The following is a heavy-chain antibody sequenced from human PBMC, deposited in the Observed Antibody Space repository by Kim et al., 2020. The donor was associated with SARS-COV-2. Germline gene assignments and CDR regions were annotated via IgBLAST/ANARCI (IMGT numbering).Heavy chain of an antibody. V-gene: IGHV4-4*07. Sequence: NYNPFLKSRVTMSLDTSKNQFSLILNSVSAADTAVYYCARALGGYYFDYWGQGTLVTVSS. D-gene: IGHD6-13*01. J-gene: IGHJ4*02. CDR3: ARALGGYYFDY.